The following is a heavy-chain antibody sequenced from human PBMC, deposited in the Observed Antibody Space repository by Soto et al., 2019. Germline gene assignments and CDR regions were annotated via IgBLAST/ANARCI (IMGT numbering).Heavy chain of an antibody. CDR3: GRLKGHSRLDY. V-gene: IGHV6-1*01. CDR2: TYYRSKWYY. J-gene: IGHJ4*02. Sequence: SQTLSLTCAISGDSVSINHATWDWIRQSPSRGLEWLGRTYYRSKWYYDYALSVKSRITINPDTSNNQLSLQLNSVTPDDTAVEYCGRLKGHSRLDYWGQGTLVTAPQ. D-gene: IGHD6-13*01. CDR1: GDSVSINHAT.